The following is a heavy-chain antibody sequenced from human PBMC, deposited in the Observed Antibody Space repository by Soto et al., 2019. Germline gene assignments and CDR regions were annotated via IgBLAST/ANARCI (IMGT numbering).Heavy chain of an antibody. Sequence: QVQLQESGPGLVKPSETLSLTCTVSGGSISSYYWNWIRQPPGKGLEWIGYIYYSGSTNYIPSLKSRVTISVDTSKNQFSLKLRSVTAADTAVYSCARRYGAAADFWGQGILVTVSS. CDR3: ARRYGAAADF. J-gene: IGHJ4*02. CDR2: IYYSGST. V-gene: IGHV4-59*08. CDR1: GGSISSYY. D-gene: IGHD6-13*01.